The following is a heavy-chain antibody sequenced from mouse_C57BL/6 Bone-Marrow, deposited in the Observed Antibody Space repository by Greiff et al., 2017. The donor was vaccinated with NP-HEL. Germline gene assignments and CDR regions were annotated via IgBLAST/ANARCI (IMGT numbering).Heavy chain of an antibody. V-gene: IGHV1-66*01. CDR1: GYSFTSYY. CDR2: IYPGSGNT. Sequence: QVQLVESGPELVKPGASVKISCKASGYSFTSYYIHWVKQRPGQGLEWIGWIYPGSGNTKYNEKFKGKATLTADTSSSTAYMQLSSLTSEDSAVYYCARLLPDYWGQGTTLTVSS. D-gene: IGHD1-1*01. CDR3: ARLLPDY. J-gene: IGHJ2*01.